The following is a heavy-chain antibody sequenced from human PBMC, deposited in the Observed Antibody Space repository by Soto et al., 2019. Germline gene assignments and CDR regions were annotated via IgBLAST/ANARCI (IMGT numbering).Heavy chain of an antibody. CDR1: GFTFRNYA. CDR2: ISGSGGSI. J-gene: IGHJ5*02. Sequence: PGGSLRLSCAASGFTFRNYAMSWVRQAPGKGLECVSGISGSGGSIYYADSVKGRFTISRDNSKNSLYLQMNSLRAEDTAVYYCAKGSQYHYYSGWWFDPWGQGTLVTVSS. V-gene: IGHV3-23*01. CDR3: AKGSQYHYYSGWWFDP. D-gene: IGHD3-10*01.